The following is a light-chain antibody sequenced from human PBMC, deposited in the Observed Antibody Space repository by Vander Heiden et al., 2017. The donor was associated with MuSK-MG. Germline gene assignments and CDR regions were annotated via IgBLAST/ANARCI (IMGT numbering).Light chain of an antibody. CDR1: SSDVGGYNY. Sequence: QSALTQPRPVSGSPGQSVTISCTGTSSDVGGYNYVSWYQQHPGKAPILMIYDVSKRPSGVPDRFSGSKSGNTASLTISGLQAEDEAYYYCCSYAGSLVVFGGGTKLTVL. J-gene: IGLJ2*01. CDR3: CSYAGSLVV. CDR2: DVS. V-gene: IGLV2-11*01.